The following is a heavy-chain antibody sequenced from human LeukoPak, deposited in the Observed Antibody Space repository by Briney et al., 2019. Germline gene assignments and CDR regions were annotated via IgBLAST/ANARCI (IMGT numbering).Heavy chain of an antibody. V-gene: IGHV5-10-1*01. CDR2: IDPSDSYT. CDR1: GYSFTSYW. CDR3: ARENGDYFDY. Sequence: GESLKISCKGSGYSFTSYWISWVRQMPGKGLEWMGRIDPSDSYTNYSPSFQGHVTISADKSITTAYLQWSSLKASDTAMYYCARENGDYFDYWGQGTQVTVSS. D-gene: IGHD3-10*01. J-gene: IGHJ4*02.